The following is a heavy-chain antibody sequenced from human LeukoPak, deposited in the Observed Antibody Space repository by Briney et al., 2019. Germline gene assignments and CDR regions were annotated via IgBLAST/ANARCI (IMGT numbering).Heavy chain of an antibody. CDR2: ISYDGSNK. D-gene: IGHD3-9*01. Sequence: GGSLRLSCAASGFTFSSYAMHWVRQAPGKGLEWVAVISYDGSNKYYADSVKGRFTISRDNSKNTLYLQMDSLRAEDTAVYYCAKSHVSTATGTGRDFDYGGQGTLVTVSS. CDR1: GFTFSSYA. J-gene: IGHJ4*02. V-gene: IGHV3-30-3*02. CDR3: AKSHVSTATGTGRDFDY.